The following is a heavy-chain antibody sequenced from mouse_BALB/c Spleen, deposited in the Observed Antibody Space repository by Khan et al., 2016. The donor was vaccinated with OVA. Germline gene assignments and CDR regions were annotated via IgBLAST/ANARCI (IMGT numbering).Heavy chain of an antibody. D-gene: IGHD1-1*02. Sequence: EVELVESGGDLVKTGGSLKLSCEASGFTFSTYGMSWVRQTPDKRLEWVATINSGGHYTYYIDSVKGRFTISRDNAKNFLYLQMNSLRSEDTAMYYCARLAYYYNSEAFADWGQGTLVTVSA. CDR1: GFTFSTYG. CDR2: INSGGHYT. V-gene: IGHV5-6*01. CDR3: ARLAYYYNSEAFAD. J-gene: IGHJ3*01.